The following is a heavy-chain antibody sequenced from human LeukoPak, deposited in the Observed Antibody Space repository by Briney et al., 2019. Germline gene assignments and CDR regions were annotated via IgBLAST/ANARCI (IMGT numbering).Heavy chain of an antibody. D-gene: IGHD3-22*01. Sequence: RASVKVSCKASGYTFTRNGISWVRLAPGQGLEWMGWISAQNGNTKYADKFQDRVAMTTDTSTNTAYMELRSLRSDDTAVYYCARDRNPPYYDTSGHYPHYFDYWGQGTLVTVSS. CDR3: ARDRNPPYYDTSGHYPHYFDY. CDR1: GYTFTRNG. CDR2: ISAQNGNT. V-gene: IGHV1-18*01. J-gene: IGHJ4*02.